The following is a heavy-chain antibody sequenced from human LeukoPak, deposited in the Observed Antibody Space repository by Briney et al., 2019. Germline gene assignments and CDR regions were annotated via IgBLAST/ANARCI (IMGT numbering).Heavy chain of an antibody. D-gene: IGHD4-17*01. CDR2: IYSGGST. CDR3: ARYYGDYGAFDY. V-gene: IGHV3-53*01. J-gene: IGHJ4*02. CDR1: GFTFSSYA. Sequence: SGGSLRLSCAASGFTFSSYAMSWVRQAPGKGLEWVSVIYSGGSTYYADSVKGRFTISRDNSKNTLYLQMNSLRAEDTAVYYCARYYGDYGAFDYWGQGTLVTVSS.